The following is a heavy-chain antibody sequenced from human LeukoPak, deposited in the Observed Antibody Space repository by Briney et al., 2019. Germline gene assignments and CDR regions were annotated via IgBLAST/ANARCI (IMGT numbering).Heavy chain of an antibody. CDR1: GASISSYY. V-gene: IGHV4-59*08. CDR3: ARHYSSAWSHFDF. Sequence: SETLSLTCTVSGASISSYYWSWIRQPPGKGLEWIGYIFHSGSTNYNPSLESRVTISLDTSKNQFSLRLSSVTAADTAVYFCARHYSSAWSHFDFWGQGTLVTVSS. CDR2: IFHSGST. J-gene: IGHJ4*02. D-gene: IGHD6-19*01.